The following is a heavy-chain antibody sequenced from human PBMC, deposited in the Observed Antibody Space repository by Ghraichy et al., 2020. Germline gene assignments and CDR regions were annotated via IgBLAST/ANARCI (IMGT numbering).Heavy chain of an antibody. CDR2: INQSGAT. V-gene: IGHV4-34*08. J-gene: IGHJ4*02. D-gene: IGHD3-22*01. CDR1: GGTFSGHY. CDR3: ATSRNYHYDSSSWLYYFDY. Sequence: SETLSLTCAVYGGTFSGHYWSWIRQPPGKGLELIGEINQSGATNYNPSLKSRLTISIDTSKKQFSLRLSSVTAADTAVYYCATSRNYHYDSSSWLYYFDYWGQGTLVTVSS.